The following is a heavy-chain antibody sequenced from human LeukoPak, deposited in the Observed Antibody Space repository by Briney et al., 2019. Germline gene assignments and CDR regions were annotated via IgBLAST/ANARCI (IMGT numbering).Heavy chain of an antibody. D-gene: IGHD3-10*01. V-gene: IGHV3-33*01. Sequence: PGGSLSLSCVASGYTFSSHGMYWFRQAPGKGLKWVAVIWYDGSNKYYADSMKGRFTVSRDNFKSTLYLQMNSLRAEDTAVYYCARAYGSGIYPLSDSWGQGTLVTVSS. CDR1: GYTFSSHG. J-gene: IGHJ4*02. CDR3: ARAYGSGIYPLSDS. CDR2: IWYDGSNK.